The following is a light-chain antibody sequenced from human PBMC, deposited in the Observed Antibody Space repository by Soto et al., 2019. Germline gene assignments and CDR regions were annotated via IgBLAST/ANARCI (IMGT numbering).Light chain of an antibody. V-gene: IGKV3-11*01. Sequence: IECTPSPATQSVSPGERTTLSRMASQSVSSYLAWYQQKPGQAPRLLIYDASNRATGIPARFSGSGSGTDFTLTISSLEPEDFAVYYCLHRGISAWTFGQGTKVDIK. CDR2: DAS. J-gene: IGKJ1*01. CDR3: LHRGISAWT. CDR1: QSVSSY.